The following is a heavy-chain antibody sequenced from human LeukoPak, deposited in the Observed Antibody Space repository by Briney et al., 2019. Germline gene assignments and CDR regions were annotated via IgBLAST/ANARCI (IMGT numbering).Heavy chain of an antibody. CDR3: ARGIGLGSGWHDAFDI. CDR2: IYTSGST. J-gene: IGHJ3*02. Sequence: PSETLSLTCTVSGGSISSYYWSWIRQPAGKGLEWIGRIYTSGSTNYNPSLKSRVTMSVDTSKNQFSLKLSSVTAADTAVYYCARGIGLGSGWHDAFDIWGQGTRVTVSS. V-gene: IGHV4-4*07. D-gene: IGHD6-19*01. CDR1: GGSISSYY.